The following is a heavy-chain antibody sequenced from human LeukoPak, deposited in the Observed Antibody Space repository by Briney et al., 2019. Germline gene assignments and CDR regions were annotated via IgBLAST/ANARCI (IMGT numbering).Heavy chain of an antibody. CDR2: ISGSGGST. D-gene: IGHD1-7*01. CDR3: AKNPPQPNSNYGWSWFDP. CDR1: GFTFSSYA. V-gene: IGHV3-23*01. J-gene: IGHJ5*02. Sequence: GSLRLSCAASGFTFSSYAMSWVRQAPGKGLDWVSAISGSGGSTYYADSVKGRFTISRDNSKNTLYLQMNSLRAEDTAVYYCAKNPPQPNSNYGWSWFDPWGQGTLVTVSS.